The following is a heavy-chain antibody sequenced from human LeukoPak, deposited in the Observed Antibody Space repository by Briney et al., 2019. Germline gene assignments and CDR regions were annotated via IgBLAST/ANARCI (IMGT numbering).Heavy chain of an antibody. CDR1: GFTFSSHS. Sequence: TGGSLRLSCAASGFTFSSHSMNWVRQAPGKGLEWVSYIISSSSTIYYADSVKGRFTISRDNAKNSLYLQMNSLRADDTAVYYCARAVGHGSGSPRMDAWGNGTTVTVSS. CDR2: IISSSSTI. D-gene: IGHD3-10*01. CDR3: ARAVGHGSGSPRMDA. J-gene: IGHJ6*04. V-gene: IGHV3-48*01.